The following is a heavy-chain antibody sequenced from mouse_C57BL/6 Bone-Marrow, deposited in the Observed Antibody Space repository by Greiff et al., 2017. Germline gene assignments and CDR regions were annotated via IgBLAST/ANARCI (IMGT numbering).Heavy chain of an antibody. CDR1: GFTFSDYG. CDR3: ARYLGDY. J-gene: IGHJ2*01. V-gene: IGHV5-17*01. CDR2: ISSGSSTI. D-gene: IGHD3-3*01. Sequence: DVHLVESGGGLVKPGGSLKLSCAASGFTFSDYGMHWVRQAPEKGLEWVAYISSGSSTIYYADTVKGRFTLSRDNAKNTLFLQMTSLRSEDMAMYYCARYLGDYWGQGTTLTVSA.